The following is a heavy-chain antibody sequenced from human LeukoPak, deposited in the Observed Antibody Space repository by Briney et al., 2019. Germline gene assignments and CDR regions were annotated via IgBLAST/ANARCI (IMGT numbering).Heavy chain of an antibody. D-gene: IGHD1-26*01. V-gene: IGHV3-23*01. CDR2: ISGSGGST. J-gene: IGHJ6*02. CDR3: AKLEWEPPYYYYGMDA. CDR1: GFTFSSYA. Sequence: GGSLRLSCAASGFTFSSYAMSWVRQAPGKGLEWVSAISGSGGSTYYADSVKGRFTISRDNSKNTLYLQMNSLRAEDTAVYYCAKLEWEPPYYYYGMDAWGQGTTVTVSS.